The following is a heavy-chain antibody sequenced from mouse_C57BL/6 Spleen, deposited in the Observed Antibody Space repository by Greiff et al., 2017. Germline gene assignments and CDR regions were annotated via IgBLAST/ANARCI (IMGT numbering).Heavy chain of an antibody. CDR1: GFTFSDYG. V-gene: IGHV5-17*01. J-gene: IGHJ3*01. CDR2: ISSGSSTN. CDR3: ATLGRAY. Sequence: EVKLVESGGGLVKPGGSLKLSCAASGFTFSDYGMHWVRQAPEKGLEWVAYISSGSSTNYYADTVKGRFTISRDNAKNTLFLQMTSLRSEDTAMYYCATLGRAYWGQGTLVTVSA. D-gene: IGHD4-1*01.